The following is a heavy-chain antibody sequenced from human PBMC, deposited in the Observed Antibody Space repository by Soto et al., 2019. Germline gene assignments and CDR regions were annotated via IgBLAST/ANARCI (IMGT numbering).Heavy chain of an antibody. CDR2: IYPYDSDT. CDR1: GYSFTSNW. J-gene: IGHJ4*02. CDR3: ATLARTVLGAITISPSGYLDY. Sequence: GESVKVSCMTSGYSFTSNWMGCVRQMPWKALESVGIIYPYDSDTRYSPSFQGQVSISADEAISTAYLQWGSLRASDNAVYSCATLARTVLGAITISPSGYLDYWDPGSL. D-gene: IGHD1-26*01. V-gene: IGHV5-51*01.